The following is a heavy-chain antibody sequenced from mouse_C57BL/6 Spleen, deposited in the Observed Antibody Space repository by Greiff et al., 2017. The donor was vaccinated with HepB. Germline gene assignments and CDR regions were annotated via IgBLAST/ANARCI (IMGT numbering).Heavy chain of an antibody. V-gene: IGHV10-1*01. D-gene: IGHD2-1*01. CDR3: VRHGVGNFLDY. CDR2: IRSKSNNYAT. CDR1: GFSFNTYA. J-gene: IGHJ2*01. Sequence: EVKLVESGGGLVQPKGSLKLSCAASGFSFNTYAMNWVRQAPGKGLEWVARIRSKSNNYATYYADSVKDRFTISRDDSESMLYLQMNNLKTEDTAMYYCVRHGVGNFLDYWGQGTTLTVSS.